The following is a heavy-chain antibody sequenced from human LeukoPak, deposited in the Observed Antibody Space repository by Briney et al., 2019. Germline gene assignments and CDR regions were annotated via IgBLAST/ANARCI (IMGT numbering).Heavy chain of an antibody. CDR3: AKPRLRGGYLFDY. V-gene: IGHV3-30*18. CDR1: GFTFSSYG. D-gene: IGHD5-12*01. CDR2: VSDDGSNK. Sequence: PGGSLRLSCAASGFTFSSYGMHWVRQAPGKGLEWMAVVSDDGSNKYYEDSVRGRFTISRDNSKNTLYLQMSSLRDEDTAVYYCAKPRLRGGYLFDYWGQGTLVTDSS. J-gene: IGHJ4*02.